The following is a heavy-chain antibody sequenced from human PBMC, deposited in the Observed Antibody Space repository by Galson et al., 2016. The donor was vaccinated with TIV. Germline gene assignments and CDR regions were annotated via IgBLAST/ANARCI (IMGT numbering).Heavy chain of an antibody. Sequence: SLRLSCAASGFRFNSYAMNWVRQAPGKGLEWVSSIGGTGGSTYYPDSVKGRFTISRDSYKDTVYLQMNSLRAEDTAIYFCAKDRQWIPSSLDYWGQGILVTVSS. D-gene: IGHD5-18*01. CDR2: IGGTGGST. V-gene: IGHV3-23*01. J-gene: IGHJ4*02. CDR1: GFRFNSYA. CDR3: AKDRQWIPSSLDY.